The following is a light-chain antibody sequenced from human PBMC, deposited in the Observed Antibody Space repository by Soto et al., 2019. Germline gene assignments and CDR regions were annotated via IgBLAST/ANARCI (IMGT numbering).Light chain of an antibody. CDR1: QGISSY. CDR2: TAS. J-gene: IGKJ1*01. Sequence: DFLLTQSPSFLSASIGDRVTITCRASQGISSYLAWYQQKPGKAPKLLIYTASTLQSGVPSRFSGSGSGTEFTLTISSLQPEDFATYYCQHLNSYPRTFGQGTKVDI. CDR3: QHLNSYPRT. V-gene: IGKV1-9*01.